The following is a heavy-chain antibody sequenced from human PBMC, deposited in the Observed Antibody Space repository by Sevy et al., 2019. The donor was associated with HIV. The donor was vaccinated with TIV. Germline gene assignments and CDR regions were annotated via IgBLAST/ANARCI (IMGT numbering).Heavy chain of an antibody. CDR3: AKDLAGPGRRYFDY. J-gene: IGHJ4*02. CDR1: GFTFSNFG. D-gene: IGHD6-13*01. CDR2: IRHDGSDK. V-gene: IGHV3-30*02. Sequence: GGSLRLSCTASGFTFSNFGMHWVRQVPGKGLEWVTFIRHDGSDKYYAASVKGRFTISRDDSKNTLYLQMDSLRAEDTAIYYCAKDLAGPGRRYFDYWGQGTLVTVSS.